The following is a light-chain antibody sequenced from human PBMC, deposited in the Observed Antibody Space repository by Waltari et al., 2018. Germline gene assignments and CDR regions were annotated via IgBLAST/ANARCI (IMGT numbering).Light chain of an antibody. CDR1: QSIRKY. CDR2: ATS. CDR3: QQSHSVPYT. V-gene: IGKV1-39*01. Sequence: DIQMTQSPSSLSASVGDRITITCRASQSIRKYLNWYQQKPGQPPYLLIYATSSLQSVVPSRFIGSGSETDFTLTITSMQPEDFATYYCQQSHSVPYTFGRGTELDI. J-gene: IGKJ2*01.